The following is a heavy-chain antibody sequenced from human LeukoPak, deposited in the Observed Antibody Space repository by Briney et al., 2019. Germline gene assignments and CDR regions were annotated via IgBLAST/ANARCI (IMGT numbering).Heavy chain of an antibody. CDR2: IYYRGIT. CDR3: ARGRRPITDSSGYFLFDY. D-gene: IGHD3-22*01. J-gene: IGHJ4*02. CDR1: GGSINSGAYF. V-gene: IGHV4-31*03. Sequence: SVTLSLTCIVSGGSINSGAYFWSWIRQHPGKGLEWIGYIYYRGITYYHPSLKSRVTISVDTAKNQFSLKLSSVTAADTAVYYCARGRRPITDSSGYFLFDYWGQGTLVTVSS.